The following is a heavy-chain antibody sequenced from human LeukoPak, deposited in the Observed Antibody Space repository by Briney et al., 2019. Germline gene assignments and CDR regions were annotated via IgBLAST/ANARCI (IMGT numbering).Heavy chain of an antibody. Sequence: GGSLRLSCAASGFTFSSYDMHWVRQATGKGLEWVSAIGTAGDKYYPGSVKGRFTISRENAKNSLYLQMNSLRAGDTAVYYCARSSTLQLERGGAFDIWGQGTMVTVSS. CDR3: ARSSTLQLERGGAFDI. V-gene: IGHV3-13*01. CDR1: GFTFSSYD. J-gene: IGHJ3*02. CDR2: IGTAGDK. D-gene: IGHD1-1*01.